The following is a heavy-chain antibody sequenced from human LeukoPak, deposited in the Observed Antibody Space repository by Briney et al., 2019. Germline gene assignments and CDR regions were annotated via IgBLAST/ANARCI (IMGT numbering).Heavy chain of an antibody. J-gene: IGHJ5*02. V-gene: IGHV4-34*01. D-gene: IGHD3-9*01. Sequence: SETLSLTCAVYGGSFSGYYWSWIRQPPGKGLEWIGEINHSGSTNYNPSLKSRVTISVDTSKNQFSLKLSSVTAADTAVYYCARHYRLRYFDWGSPNWFDPWGQGTLVTVSS. CDR2: INHSGST. CDR1: GGSFSGYY. CDR3: ARHYRLRYFDWGSPNWFDP.